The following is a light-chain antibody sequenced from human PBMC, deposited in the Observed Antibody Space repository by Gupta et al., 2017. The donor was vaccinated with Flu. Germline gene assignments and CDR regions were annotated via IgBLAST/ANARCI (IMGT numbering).Light chain of an antibody. J-gene: IGLJ3*02. CDR1: GSFAGNY. V-gene: IGLV6-57*01. Sequence: GSFAGNYVQWYQLRPGRSPTTVIYEDNQRPSGVPDRFSGSIDSSSRSASLTISGLQTEDEADYYCQSFDNTSPWVFGGGTKLTVL. CDR3: QSFDNTSPWV. CDR2: EDN.